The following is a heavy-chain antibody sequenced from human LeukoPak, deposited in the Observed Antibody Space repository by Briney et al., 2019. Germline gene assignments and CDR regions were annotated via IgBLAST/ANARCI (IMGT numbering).Heavy chain of an antibody. V-gene: IGHV3-53*01. J-gene: IGHJ3*02. Sequence: GGSLRLSCAASGFTFDDYAMNWVRQAPGKGLEWVSVIYSDGSTYYADFVKGRFTISRDNSKNTLYLQMNSLRAEDTAVYYCARAGGGTYYYDSSGYSGAFDIWGQGTMVTVSS. D-gene: IGHD3-22*01. CDR1: GFTFDDYA. CDR2: IYSDGST. CDR3: ARAGGGTYYYDSSGYSGAFDI.